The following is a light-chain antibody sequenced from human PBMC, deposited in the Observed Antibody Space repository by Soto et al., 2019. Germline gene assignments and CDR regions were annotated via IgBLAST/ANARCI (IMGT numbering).Light chain of an antibody. CDR3: PSYAGSSNWV. J-gene: IGLJ3*02. Sequence: QSALTQPPSASGSPGQSVTISCTGTGSDIGTYKYVSWYQQHPGQAPKLMIYEVSKRPSGVPDRFSGSKSGNTASLTVSGLQSEDEADYYCPSYAGSSNWVFGGGTQLTVL. CDR1: GSDIGTYKY. V-gene: IGLV2-8*01. CDR2: EVS.